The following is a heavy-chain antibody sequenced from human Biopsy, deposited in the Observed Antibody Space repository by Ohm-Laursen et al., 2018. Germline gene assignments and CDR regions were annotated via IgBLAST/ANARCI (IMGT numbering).Heavy chain of an antibody. Sequence: GTLSLTCSVSGGSASSYLWSWIRQPPGKGLEWIGNIYNSGSTSYNPSLKSRVTISVDTSKNQFSLKLNSATAADTAVYYCASLNDYKGSWFDPWGQGTLVTVSS. CDR2: IYNSGST. V-gene: IGHV4-59*02. J-gene: IGHJ5*02. D-gene: IGHD4-11*01. CDR3: ASLNDYKGSWFDP. CDR1: GGSASSYL.